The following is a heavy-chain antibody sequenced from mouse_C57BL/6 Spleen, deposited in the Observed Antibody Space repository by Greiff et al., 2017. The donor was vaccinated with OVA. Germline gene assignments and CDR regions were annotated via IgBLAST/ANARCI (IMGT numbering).Heavy chain of an antibody. CDR1: GYTFTSYW. V-gene: IGHV1-69*01. CDR3: ERRGIERDAMDY. CDR2: IDPSDSYT. J-gene: IGHJ4*01. Sequence: QVQLQQPGAELVMPGASVKLSCKASGYTFTSYWMHWVKQRPGQGLEWIGEIDPSDSYTNYNQKFKGKSTLTVDKSSSTAYMQLSSLTSEDSAVYYCERRGIERDAMDYWGQGTSVTVSS.